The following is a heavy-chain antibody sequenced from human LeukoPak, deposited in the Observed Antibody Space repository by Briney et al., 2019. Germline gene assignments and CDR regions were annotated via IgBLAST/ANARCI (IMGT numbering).Heavy chain of an antibody. D-gene: IGHD5-18*01. Sequence: PSETLSLTCTVSGYSISSGYYWGWIRQPPGKGLEWIGSIYDSGSTYYNPSLKSRVTISVDTSKNQFSLKLSSVTAAHTAVYYCARDRGYSYGYNEYDYWGQGTLVTVSS. CDR2: IYDSGST. J-gene: IGHJ4*02. V-gene: IGHV4-38-2*02. CDR1: GYSISSGYY. CDR3: ARDRGYSYGYNEYDY.